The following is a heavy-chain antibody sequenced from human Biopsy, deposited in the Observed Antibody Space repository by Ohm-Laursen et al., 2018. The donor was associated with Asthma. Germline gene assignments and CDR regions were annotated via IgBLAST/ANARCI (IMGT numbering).Heavy chain of an antibody. CDR1: GGTFNTYV. CDR3: ARMAGSCISRTCYSLDF. J-gene: IGHJ4*02. V-gene: IGHV1-69*13. Sequence: SVKVSCKSLGGTFNTYVIGWVRQAPGQGLEWMGGINSVFGTTTYPQKFQDRVTITADDSTSTVHMELSSLRSEDTAVYYCARMAGSCISRTCYSLDFWGQGTLVTVSS. CDR2: INSVFGTT. D-gene: IGHD2-2*01.